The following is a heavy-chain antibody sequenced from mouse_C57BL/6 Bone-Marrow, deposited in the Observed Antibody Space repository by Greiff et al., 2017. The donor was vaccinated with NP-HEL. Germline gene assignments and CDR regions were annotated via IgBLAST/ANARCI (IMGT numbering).Heavy chain of an antibody. Sequence: ESGPGLVKPSQSLSLTCSVTGYSITSGYYWNWIRQFPGNKLEWMGYISYDGSNKYNPSLKNRISITRDTSKNQFFLKLNSVTTEDTATYYCARVGSSGGAWFAYWGQGTLVTVSA. D-gene: IGHD3-2*02. V-gene: IGHV3-6*01. CDR2: ISYDGSN. CDR3: ARVGSSGGAWFAY. CDR1: GYSITSGYY. J-gene: IGHJ3*01.